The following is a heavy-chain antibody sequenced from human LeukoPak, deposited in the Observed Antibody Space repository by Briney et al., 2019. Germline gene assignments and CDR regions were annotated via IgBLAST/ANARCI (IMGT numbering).Heavy chain of an antibody. CDR3: AREYDFWSGYPHDAFDI. V-gene: IGHV1-69*01. D-gene: IGHD3-3*01. CDR1: GGTFSSYA. Sequence: SVKVSCKASGGTFSSYAISWVRQAPGQGPEWMGGIIPIFGTANYAQKFQGRVTITADESTSTAYMELSSLRSEDTAVYYCAREYDFWSGYPHDAFDIWGQGTMVTVSS. J-gene: IGHJ3*02. CDR2: IIPIFGTA.